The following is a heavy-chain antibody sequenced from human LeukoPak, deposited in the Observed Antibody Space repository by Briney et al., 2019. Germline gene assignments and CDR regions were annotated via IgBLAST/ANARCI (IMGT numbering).Heavy chain of an antibody. CDR1: GFTFSSYW. J-gene: IGHJ4*02. CDR3: AKAYHMVQGVIGY. V-gene: IGHV3-74*01. Sequence: GGSLRLSCAASGFTFSSYWMHWVRQAPGKGLVWVSRINSDGSSTSYADSVKGRFTISRDNSKNTLYLQMNSLRAEDTAVYYCAKAYHMVQGVIGYWGQGTLVTVSS. D-gene: IGHD3-10*01. CDR2: INSDGSST.